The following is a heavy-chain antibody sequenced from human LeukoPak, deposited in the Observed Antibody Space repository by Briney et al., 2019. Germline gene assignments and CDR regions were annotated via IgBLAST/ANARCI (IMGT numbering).Heavy chain of an antibody. CDR3: ARDAYGSGSYGGLYGMDV. Sequence: SVKVSCKASGGTFSSYAISWVRQAPGQGLEWMGGIIPIFGTANYAQKFQGRVTITTDKSTSTAYMELSSLRSEDTAVYYCARDAYGSGSYGGLYGMDVWGKGTTVTVSS. CDR1: GGTFSSYA. CDR2: IIPIFGTA. D-gene: IGHD3-10*01. J-gene: IGHJ6*04. V-gene: IGHV1-69*05.